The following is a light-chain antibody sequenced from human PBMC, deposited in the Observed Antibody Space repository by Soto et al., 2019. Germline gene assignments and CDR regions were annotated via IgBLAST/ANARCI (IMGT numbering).Light chain of an antibody. Sequence: MTQSPSTLSASVGDGVTITCRAGQSIGSGLAWYQQQPGKAPKLLIYKATNLQRGVSSRFSGSGSGTDFSLTISSLQPADSATYYCQQYHDFQYTFGQGTKLEI. J-gene: IGKJ2*01. CDR1: QSIGSG. CDR3: QQYHDFQYT. V-gene: IGKV1-5*03. CDR2: KAT.